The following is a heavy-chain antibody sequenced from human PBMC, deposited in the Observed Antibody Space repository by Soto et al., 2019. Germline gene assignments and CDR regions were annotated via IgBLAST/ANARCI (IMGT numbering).Heavy chain of an antibody. Sequence: EVQLVESGGGLVKPGGSLRLSCAASGFTFSSYSMNWVRQAPGKGLEWVSSISSSSSYIYYADSVKGRFTISRDNAKNSLYLQINSLRAEDTAVYYCARAPGNYDSSGYWGTNYFDYWGQGTLVTVSS. CDR2: ISSSSSYI. D-gene: IGHD3-22*01. V-gene: IGHV3-21*01. CDR3: ARAPGNYDSSGYWGTNYFDY. CDR1: GFTFSSYS. J-gene: IGHJ4*02.